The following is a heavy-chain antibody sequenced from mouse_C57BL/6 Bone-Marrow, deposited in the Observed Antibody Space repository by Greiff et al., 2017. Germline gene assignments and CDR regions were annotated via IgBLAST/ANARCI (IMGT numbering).Heavy chain of an antibody. V-gene: IGHV1-42*01. J-gene: IGHJ4*01. CDR1: GYSFTGYY. D-gene: IGHD2-1*01. Sequence: VQLQQSGPELVKPGASVKISCKASGYSFTGYYMNWVKQSPEKSLEWIGEINPSTGGTTYNQKFKAKATLTVDKSSSTAYMQLKSLTSEDSAVYYCARLYGNYVAMDYWGQGTSVTVSS. CDR2: INPSTGGT. CDR3: ARLYGNYVAMDY.